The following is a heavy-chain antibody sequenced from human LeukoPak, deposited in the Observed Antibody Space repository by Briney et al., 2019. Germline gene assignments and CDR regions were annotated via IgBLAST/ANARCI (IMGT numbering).Heavy chain of an antibody. V-gene: IGHV3-33*01. CDR3: ARDAGIAAAGPTRPDY. CDR1: GFTFSSYG. D-gene: IGHD6-13*01. J-gene: IGHJ4*02. CDR2: IWYDGSNK. Sequence: GGSLRLSCAASGFTFSSYGMHWVRQAPGKGLEWVAVIWYDGSNKYYADSVKGRFPISRDNSKNTLYLQMNSLRAEDTAVYYCARDAGIAAAGPTRPDYWGQGTLVTVSS.